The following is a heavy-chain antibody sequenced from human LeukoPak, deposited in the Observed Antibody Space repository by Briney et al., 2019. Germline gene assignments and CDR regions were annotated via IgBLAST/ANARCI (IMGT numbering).Heavy chain of an antibody. D-gene: IGHD3-10*01. CDR2: MNPNSGNT. CDR1: GYTFTSYN. J-gene: IGHJ4*02. V-gene: IGHV1-8*01. Sequence: ASVKVSCKASGYTFTSYNINWVRRATGQGLEWMGWMNPNSGNTGYAQKFQGRVTMTRNTSISTAYMELSSLRSEDTAVYYCARAYYGSGSYSHWGQGTLVTVSS. CDR3: ARAYYGSGSYSH.